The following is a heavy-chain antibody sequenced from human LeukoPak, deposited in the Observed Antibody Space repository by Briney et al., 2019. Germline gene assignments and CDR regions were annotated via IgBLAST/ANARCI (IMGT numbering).Heavy chain of an antibody. CDR2: ISYSGST. V-gene: IGHV4-38-2*01. Sequence: SETLSLTCAVSGYSISNGSYWGWIRQPPGKGLEWIGSISYSGSTYYNPSLKSRVTISVDTSKNHFSLKLSSVTAADTAVYYCATDSNRGILEWFQYWGQGSLVTVSS. CDR3: ATDSNRGILEWFQY. D-gene: IGHD3-3*01. J-gene: IGHJ1*01. CDR1: GYSISNGSY.